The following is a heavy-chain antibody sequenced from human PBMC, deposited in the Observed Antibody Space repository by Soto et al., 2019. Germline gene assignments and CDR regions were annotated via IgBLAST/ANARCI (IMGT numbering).Heavy chain of an antibody. CDR2: IPSRGRP. CDR1: SDSMHSGGYY. J-gene: IGHJ5*02. Sequence: SETLSLTCSVSSDSMHSGGYYWSWVRQPPGKGLEWIGYIPSRGRPFYNPSLTSRGTISADTSKNPLSLQLTSVTAADTAVYYCARDTYSGYDFGLWGQGTLVTVSS. D-gene: IGHD5-12*01. V-gene: IGHV4-30-4*01. CDR3: ARDTYSGYDFGL.